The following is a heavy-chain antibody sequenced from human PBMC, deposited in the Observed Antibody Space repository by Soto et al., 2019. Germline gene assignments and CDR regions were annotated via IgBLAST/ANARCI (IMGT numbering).Heavy chain of an antibody. CDR3: ARIRKRTTMVRGQTHDY. CDR1: GGSFSGYY. CDR2: INHSGST. V-gene: IGHV4-34*01. J-gene: IGHJ4*02. D-gene: IGHD3-10*01. Sequence: SETLSLTCAVYGGSFSGYYWSWIRQPPGKGLEWIGEINHSGSTNYNPSLKSRVTISVDTSKNQFSLKLSSVTAADTAVYHCARIRKRTTMVRGQTHDYWGQGTLVTVSS.